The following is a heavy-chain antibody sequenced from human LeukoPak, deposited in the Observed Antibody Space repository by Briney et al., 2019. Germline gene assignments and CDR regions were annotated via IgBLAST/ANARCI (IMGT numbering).Heavy chain of an antibody. D-gene: IGHD2-2*01. CDR2: IKEDGSET. V-gene: IGHV3-7*01. Sequence: GGSLRLSCAASGFIFKKYWMNWVRQVPGKGLECLANIKEDGSETYYADSVKGRFTISRDNPKNLLFLQINSLRVEDTAVYYCARGVYQLLPLWFDPWGQGTLVTVSS. J-gene: IGHJ5*02. CDR1: GFIFKKYW. CDR3: ARGVYQLLPLWFDP.